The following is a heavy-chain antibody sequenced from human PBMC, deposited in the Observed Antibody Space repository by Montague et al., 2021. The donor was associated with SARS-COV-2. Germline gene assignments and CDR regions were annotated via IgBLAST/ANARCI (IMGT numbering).Heavy chain of an antibody. CDR2: IYWNDDK. Sequence: PALVKPTQTLTLTCTFSGFSLSTSGVGVGWIRQPPGKALEWLALIYWNDDKRYSPSLKSRLTITKDTSKNQVVLTMTNMDPVDTATYYCAHRLPGFQWFREDTFDYWGQGTLVTVSS. CDR1: GFSLSTSGVG. CDR3: AHRLPGFQWFREDTFDY. J-gene: IGHJ4*02. D-gene: IGHD3-10*01. V-gene: IGHV2-5*01.